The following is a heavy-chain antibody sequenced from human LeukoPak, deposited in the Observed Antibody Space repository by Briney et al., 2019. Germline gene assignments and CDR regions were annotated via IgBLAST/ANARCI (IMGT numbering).Heavy chain of an antibody. Sequence: GSLRLSCAASGFPFSSYSMNWVRQAPGKGLEWVSSISSSSSYIYYADSVKGRFTISRDNAKNSLYLQMNSLRAEDTAVYYCAREGYSYVDGMDVWGQGTTVTVSS. D-gene: IGHD5-18*01. CDR1: GFPFSSYS. CDR3: AREGYSYVDGMDV. J-gene: IGHJ6*02. V-gene: IGHV3-21*01. CDR2: ISSSSSYI.